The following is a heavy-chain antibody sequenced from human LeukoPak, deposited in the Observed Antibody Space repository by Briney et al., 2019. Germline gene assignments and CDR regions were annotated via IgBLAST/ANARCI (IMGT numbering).Heavy chain of an antibody. V-gene: IGHV4-38-2*02. CDR1: GGSFSGYY. CDR3: ARDSEDYGDFVSSDAFDI. CDR2: IYHSGST. Sequence: SETLSLTCAVYGGSFSGYYWGWIRQPPGKGLEWIGSIYHSGSTYYNPSLKSRVTISVDTSKNQFSLKLSSVTAADTAVYYCARDSEDYGDFVSSDAFDIWGQGTMVTVSS. D-gene: IGHD4-17*01. J-gene: IGHJ3*02.